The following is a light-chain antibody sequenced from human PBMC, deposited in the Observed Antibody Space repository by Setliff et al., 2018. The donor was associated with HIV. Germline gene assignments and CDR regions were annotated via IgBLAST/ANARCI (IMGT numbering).Light chain of an antibody. CDR2: RND. V-gene: IGLV1-47*01. CDR1: SSNIRSNY. CDR3: AAWDDSLSGVV. J-gene: IGLJ2*01. Sequence: QSVLTQPPSASGTPGQWVTISCSGSSSNIRSNYVHWYQQLPGTAPKLLIYRNDQRPSGVPDRFSGSKSGTSASLAISGLRSEDEADYYCAAWDDSLSGVVFGGGTKVHRP.